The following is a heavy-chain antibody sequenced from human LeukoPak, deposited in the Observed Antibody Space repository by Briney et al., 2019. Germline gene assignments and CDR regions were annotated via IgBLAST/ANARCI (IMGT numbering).Heavy chain of an antibody. D-gene: IGHD7-27*01. CDR2: IKQDGSEK. V-gene: IGHV3-7*03. CDR1: GFTFSGYW. J-gene: IGHJ4*02. CDR3: ARGLNRGFDY. Sequence: QAGGSLRLSCAASGFTFSGYWMSWVRQAPGKGLEWVANIKQDGSEKYYVDSVKGRFTISRDNAKNSLYLQMNSLRAEDTAVYYCARGLNRGFDYRGQGTLVTVSS.